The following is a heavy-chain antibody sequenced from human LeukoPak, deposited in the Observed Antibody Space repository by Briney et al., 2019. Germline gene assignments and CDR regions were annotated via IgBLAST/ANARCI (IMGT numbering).Heavy chain of an antibody. CDR3: ASLGAAAGTFDY. CDR1: GYTFTSYY. D-gene: IGHD6-13*01. V-gene: IGHV1-46*01. Sequence: ASVKVSCKASGYTFTSYYMHWVRQAPGQGLEWMGIINPSGGSTSYAQKFQGRVTMTRDTSISTAYMELSRLRSDDTAVYYCASLGAAAGTFDYWGQGTLVTVSS. J-gene: IGHJ4*02. CDR2: INPSGGST.